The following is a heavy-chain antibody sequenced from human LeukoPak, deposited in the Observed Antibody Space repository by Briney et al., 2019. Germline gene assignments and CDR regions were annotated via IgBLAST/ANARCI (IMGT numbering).Heavy chain of an antibody. Sequence: GASVKVSCKASGYTFTSYGISWVRQAPGQGLEWMGRIIPIFGTASYAQKFQGRVTITTDESTSTAYMELSSLRSEDTAVYYCARAQSRNVLRYFDWSATSFDYWGQGTLVTVSS. J-gene: IGHJ4*02. CDR2: IIPIFGTA. D-gene: IGHD3-9*01. CDR1: GYTFTSYG. V-gene: IGHV1-69*05. CDR3: ARAQSRNVLRYFDWSATSFDY.